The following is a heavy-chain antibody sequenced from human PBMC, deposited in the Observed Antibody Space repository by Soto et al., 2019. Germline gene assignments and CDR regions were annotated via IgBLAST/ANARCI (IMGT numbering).Heavy chain of an antibody. Sequence: PSETLSLTCTVSGGSISSYYWSWMRQPPGKGLEWIGYIYYSGSTNYNPSLKSRVTISVDTSKNQFSLKLSSVTAADTAVYYCATGGNSDYYYYGMDVWGQGTTVTVSS. CDR3: ATGGNSDYYYYGMDV. D-gene: IGHD3-16*01. J-gene: IGHJ6*02. CDR1: GGSISSYY. CDR2: IYYSGST. V-gene: IGHV4-59*01.